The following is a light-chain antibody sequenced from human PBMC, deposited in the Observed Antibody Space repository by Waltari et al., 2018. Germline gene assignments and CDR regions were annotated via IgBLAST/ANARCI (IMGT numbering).Light chain of an antibody. CDR3: QQSHSAPLA. J-gene: IGKJ4*01. CDR2: AAS. V-gene: IGKV1-39*01. CDR1: RAITNY. Sequence: DIQMTQSPSSVSASVGDRVTIHCRASRAITNYVNWYQQRPGLAPKLLIYAASTLQGGVPTQFSGSGSGTDFTLTISSLQIEDFATYYCQQSHSAPLAFGGGTRLEI.